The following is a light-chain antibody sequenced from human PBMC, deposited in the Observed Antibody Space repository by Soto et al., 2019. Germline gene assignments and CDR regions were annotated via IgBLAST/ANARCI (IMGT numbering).Light chain of an antibody. CDR2: AIS. Sequence: DIQMTQSPSSVSASVGDRVTITCRASQPVSSWLAWYQQKPGEAPKLLIYAISSLQTGVPPRFSGSGSGTDFTLTISSLQPEDFASDYCQEANSFTFGGGTKVEIK. CDR1: QPVSSW. CDR3: QEANSFT. V-gene: IGKV1-12*02. J-gene: IGKJ4*01.